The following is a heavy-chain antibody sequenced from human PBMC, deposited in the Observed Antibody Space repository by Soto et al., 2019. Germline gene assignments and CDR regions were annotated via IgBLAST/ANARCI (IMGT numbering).Heavy chain of an antibody. CDR1: GFTFSSYG. J-gene: IGHJ6*02. CDR2: IWYDGSNK. CDR3: AREPVPYYYYGMDV. Sequence: QVQLVESGGGVVQPGRSLRLSCAASGFTFSSYGMHWVRQAPGKGLEWVAVIWYDGSNKYYADSVKGRFTISRDNSKNTLYLQMNSLGAEDTAVYYCAREPVPYYYYGMDVWGQGTTVTVSS. V-gene: IGHV3-33*01. D-gene: IGHD2-2*01.